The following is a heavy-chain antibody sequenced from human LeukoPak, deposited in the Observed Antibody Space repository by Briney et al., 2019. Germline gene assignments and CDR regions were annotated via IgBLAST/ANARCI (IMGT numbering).Heavy chain of an antibody. CDR2: ISSSSYT. D-gene: IGHD4-17*01. Sequence: PGGSLRLSCAASGFTFGTYAMSWVRQAPGKGLEWVSYISSSSYTNYADSVKGRFTISRDNAKNSLYLQMNSLRAEDTAVYYCARTPGPYGPFDYWGQGTLVTVSS. J-gene: IGHJ4*02. CDR1: GFTFGTYA. V-gene: IGHV3-11*03. CDR3: ARTPGPYGPFDY.